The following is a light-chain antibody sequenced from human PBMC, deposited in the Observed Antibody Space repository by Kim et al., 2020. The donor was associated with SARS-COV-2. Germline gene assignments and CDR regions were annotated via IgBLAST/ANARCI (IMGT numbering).Light chain of an antibody. CDR1: SSDFGGYNY. CDR2: DVR. V-gene: IGLV2-14*03. Sequence: SITISCTGTSSDFGGYNYVSWYQQHPGKAPKLMIYDVRSRPSGVSNRFSGSKSGNTASLTISGLQAEDEADYYCSSYTSSSTNYVFGTGTKVTVL. CDR3: SSYTSSSTNYV. J-gene: IGLJ1*01.